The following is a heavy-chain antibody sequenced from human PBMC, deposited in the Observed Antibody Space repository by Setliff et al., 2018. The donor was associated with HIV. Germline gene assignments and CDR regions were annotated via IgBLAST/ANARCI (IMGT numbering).Heavy chain of an antibody. D-gene: IGHD3-22*01. CDR3: ARGIIFSNGYSRDAFDL. J-gene: IGHJ3*01. CDR1: GYTFTSYD. CDR2: MNPNSGNA. V-gene: IGHV1-8*02. Sequence: ASVKVSCKGSGYTFTSYDINWARKATGQGLEWMGWMNPNSGNAGYAQKFQGRVTMTRDTSISTAYLELSSPRSEDTAVYYCARGIIFSNGYSRDAFDLWGQGTMVTVSS.